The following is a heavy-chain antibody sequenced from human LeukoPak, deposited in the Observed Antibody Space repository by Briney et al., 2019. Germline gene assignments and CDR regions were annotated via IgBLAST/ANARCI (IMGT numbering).Heavy chain of an antibody. CDR3: ARDAVGNSFDY. CDR2: ISSSSSTI. Sequence: GGSLRLSCAASGSTFSSYSMNWVRQAPGKGLEWVSYISSSSSTIYYADSVKGRFTISRDNAKNSLYLQMNSLRAEDTAVYYCARDAVGNSFDYWGQGTLVTVSS. D-gene: IGHD7-27*01. V-gene: IGHV3-48*01. CDR1: GSTFSSYS. J-gene: IGHJ4*02.